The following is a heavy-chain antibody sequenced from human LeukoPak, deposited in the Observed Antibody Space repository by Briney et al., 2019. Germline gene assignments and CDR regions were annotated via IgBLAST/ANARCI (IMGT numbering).Heavy chain of an antibody. J-gene: IGHJ4*02. Sequence: GGSLRLSCAASGFTFSDYYMSWIRQAPGKGLEWVSYISSSGSTIYYADSVKGRFTILRDNAKNSQYLQMSSLRSEDTAVYYGATAMRGLYYFYYWGQGTLVTVSS. D-gene: IGHD2-2*01. CDR2: ISSSGSTI. CDR3: ATAMRGLYYFYY. CDR1: GFTFSDYY. V-gene: IGHV3-11*01.